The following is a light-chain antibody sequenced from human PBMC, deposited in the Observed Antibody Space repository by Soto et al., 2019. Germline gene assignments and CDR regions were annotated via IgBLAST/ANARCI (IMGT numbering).Light chain of an antibody. CDR3: SSFTSSITLV. CDR2: DVS. CDR1: ASDVGGYSY. V-gene: IGLV2-14*01. J-gene: IGLJ2*01. Sequence: QSVLTQPRSVSGSPGQSVTISCTGTASDVGGYSYVSWYQQHPGKVPKLIIYDVSSRPSGVSNRFSGSKSGNTASLTISGLQAEDEADYYCSSFTSSITLVFGGGTKVTVL.